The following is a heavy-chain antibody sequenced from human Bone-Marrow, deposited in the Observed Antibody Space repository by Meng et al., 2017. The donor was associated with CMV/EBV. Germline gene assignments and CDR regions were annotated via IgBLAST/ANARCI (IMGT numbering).Heavy chain of an antibody. Sequence: SVKVSCKASGGTFNSYAISWVRQAPGQGLEWMGQIILIFDTANYAQKFQGRLTITTDESTSTAYMELSSLRSDDTAVYYCARDYNFIGFDPWGQGTLVPFSS. D-gene: IGHD3-10*01. J-gene: IGHJ5*02. CDR1: GGTFNSYA. CDR3: ARDYNFIGFDP. V-gene: IGHV1-69*05. CDR2: IILIFDTA.